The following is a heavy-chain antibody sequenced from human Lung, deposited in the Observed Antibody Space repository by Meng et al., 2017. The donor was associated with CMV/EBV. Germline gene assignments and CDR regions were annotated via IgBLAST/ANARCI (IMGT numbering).Heavy chain of an antibody. D-gene: IGHD3-10*01. CDR2: ISSSGSTI. CDR3: ARDPGFGALDF. Sequence: GGSXRLXCAASGFTFSSYEMNWVRQAPGKGLEWVSYISSSGSTIYYADSVKGRSTISRDNAKNSLYLQMNSLRAEDTALYYCARDPGFGALDFWGQGTLVTVSS. V-gene: IGHV3-48*03. J-gene: IGHJ4*02. CDR1: GFTFSSYE.